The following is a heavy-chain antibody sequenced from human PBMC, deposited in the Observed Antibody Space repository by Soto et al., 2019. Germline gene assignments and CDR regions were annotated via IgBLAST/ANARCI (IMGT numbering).Heavy chain of an antibody. CDR1: GLTFSSYS. V-gene: IGHV3-48*01. Sequence: EVQLVESGGGLVQRGGSLRLSCAASGLTFSSYSMNWVRQAPGKGLEWVSYISSSSSTIYYADSVKGRFTISRDNAKNSLYLQMNSLRAEDTAVYYCAFGEASRYYYYGMAVWGQGTTVTVSS. D-gene: IGHD2-21*01. J-gene: IGHJ6*02. CDR2: ISSSSSTI. CDR3: AFGEASRYYYYGMAV.